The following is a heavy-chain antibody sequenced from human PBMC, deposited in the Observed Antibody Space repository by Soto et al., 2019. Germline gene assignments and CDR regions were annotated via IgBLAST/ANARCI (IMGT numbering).Heavy chain of an antibody. J-gene: IGHJ4*02. CDR2: ISTHGGST. V-gene: IGHV3-64*01. CDR1: GFTFSNYW. D-gene: IGHD3-10*01. Sequence: PGGSLRLSCAASGFTFSNYWMHWVRQAPGKKLEYVSGISTHGGSTYYANSVKGRFTISRDNSKNTLYLQMGSLSAEDMAVYYCARHYGSGTYIYFDYWGQGTLVTVSS. CDR3: ARHYGSGTYIYFDY.